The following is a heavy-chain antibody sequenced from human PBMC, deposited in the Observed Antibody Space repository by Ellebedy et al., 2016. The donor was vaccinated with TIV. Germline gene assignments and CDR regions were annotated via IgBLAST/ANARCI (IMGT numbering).Heavy chain of an antibody. Sequence: ASVKVSCKASGYSFTSYWIGWVRQMPGKGLEWMGIIYPGDSDTRYSPSFQGQVTISADKSISTAYLQWSSLKASDTAMYYCARQGTLPLDYWGQGTLVTVSS. D-gene: IGHD2-21*01. V-gene: IGHV5-51*01. J-gene: IGHJ4*02. CDR1: GYSFTSYW. CDR2: IYPGDSDT. CDR3: ARQGTLPLDY.